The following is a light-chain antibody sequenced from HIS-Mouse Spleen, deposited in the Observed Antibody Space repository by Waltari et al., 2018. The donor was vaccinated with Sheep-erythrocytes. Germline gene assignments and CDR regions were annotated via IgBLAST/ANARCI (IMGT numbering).Light chain of an antibody. CDR1: QSVSSTY. V-gene: IGKV3-20*01. J-gene: IGKJ4*01. Sequence: EIVLTQSPGTLSLSPGERATLSCRASQSVSSTYLAWYQQKPGQAPRLLIYGASSRATGIPDRFSGSGSGTDFTLTISSLQAEDVAVYYCQQYYSTLLTFGGGTK. CDR2: GAS. CDR3: QQYYSTLLT.